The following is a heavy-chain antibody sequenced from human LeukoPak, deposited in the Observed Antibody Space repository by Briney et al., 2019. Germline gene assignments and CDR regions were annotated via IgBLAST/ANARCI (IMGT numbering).Heavy chain of an antibody. D-gene: IGHD3-3*01. CDR3: AREGLLCQVLEWLTCGGTNAFDI. J-gene: IGHJ3*02. Sequence: GGSLRLSCAASGFTFSSYNMNWVRQAPGKGLEWVSYISSSSSTIYYADSVKGRFTISRDNAKNSLYLQMNSLRAEDTAVYYCAREGLLCQVLEWLTCGGTNAFDIWGQGTMVTVSS. CDR1: GFTFSSYN. CDR2: ISSSSSTI. V-gene: IGHV3-48*01.